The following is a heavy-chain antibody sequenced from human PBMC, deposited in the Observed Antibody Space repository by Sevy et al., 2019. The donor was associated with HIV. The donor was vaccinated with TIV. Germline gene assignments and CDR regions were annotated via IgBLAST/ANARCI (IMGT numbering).Heavy chain of an antibody. V-gene: IGHV3-53*01. CDR2: IYDAGST. J-gene: IGHJ3*02. CDR1: GFTVSSVY. D-gene: IGHD6-19*01. CDR3: ARESGYSSSPGAFDI. Sequence: GGSLRLSCAASGFTVSSVYMCWVRQAPGKGLEWVSLIYDAGSTYFADSVEGRFTISRDDSKNTLYLQMNSLRAEDTAVYFCARESGYSSSPGAFDIWGQWTMVTVSS.